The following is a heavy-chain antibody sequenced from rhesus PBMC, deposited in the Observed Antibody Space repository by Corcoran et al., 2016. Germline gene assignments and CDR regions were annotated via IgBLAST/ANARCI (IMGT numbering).Heavy chain of an antibody. V-gene: IGHV4S7*01. J-gene: IGHJ6*01. Sequence: QVQLQESGPGLVKPSETLSLTCAGSGGSISDSYYWNWIRQPPGKGLGWMGNIYGGGGSPQSSPNLTSRVTISKHPSKTPFSRQLSSVTAAGTAASYWARDSGDGLDSWGQGVVVTVSS. CDR1: GGSISDSYY. CDR2: IYGGGGSP. CDR3: ARDSGDGLDS.